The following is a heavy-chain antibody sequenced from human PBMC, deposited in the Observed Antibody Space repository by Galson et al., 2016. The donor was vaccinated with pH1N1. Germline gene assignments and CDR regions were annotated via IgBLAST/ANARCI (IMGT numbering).Heavy chain of an antibody. CDR1: GGSISSSSYY. V-gene: IGHV4-39*01. CDR3: ARLARGERLFYFDY. Sequence: ETLSLTCTVSGGSISSSSYYWGWIRQPPGKGLEWIGSIYYSGSTYYNPSLKSRVTISVDTSRNQFSLKLSSATAADTAVYYCARLARGERLFYFDYWGQGTLVTVSS. D-gene: IGHD1-26*01. CDR2: IYYSGST. J-gene: IGHJ4*02.